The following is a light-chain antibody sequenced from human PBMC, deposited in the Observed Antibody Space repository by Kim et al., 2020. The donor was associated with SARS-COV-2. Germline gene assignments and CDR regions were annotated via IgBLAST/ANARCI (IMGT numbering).Light chain of an antibody. CDR2: AAS. V-gene: IGKV1-6*01. J-gene: IGKJ1*01. CDR3: LQDYTYPWT. CDR1: QVIRNH. Sequence: AIQMTQSPSSLSASVGDRVTITCRASQVIRNHLGWYQQKPGKAPKLLIYAASSLQSGVPSRFSGSGSGTDFTLTISSLQPEDFATYYCLQDYTYPWTFGQGTKVDIK.